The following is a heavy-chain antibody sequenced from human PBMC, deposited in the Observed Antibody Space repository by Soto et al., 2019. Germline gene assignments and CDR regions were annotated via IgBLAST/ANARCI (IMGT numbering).Heavy chain of an antibody. V-gene: IGHV3-21*06. Sequence: EVQLVESGGGLVKPGGSLRLSCAASGFIFSNYSMNWVRQAPGKGLEWVSSISSSSGYIYYADSVKGRFTISRDNATNSLYLQMTSLRAEDRAVYYCATTADPHYYYDAGYNWFDPWGQGTRVAVSS. D-gene: IGHD3-22*01. CDR3: ATTADPHYYYDAGYNWFDP. CDR1: GFIFSNYS. CDR2: ISSSSGYI. J-gene: IGHJ5*02.